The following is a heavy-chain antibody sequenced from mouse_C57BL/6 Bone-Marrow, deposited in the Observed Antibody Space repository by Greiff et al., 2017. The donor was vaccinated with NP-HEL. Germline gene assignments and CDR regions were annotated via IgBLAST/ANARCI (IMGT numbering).Heavy chain of an antibody. J-gene: IGHJ4*01. D-gene: IGHD2-3*01. CDR3: ARSGDGYYRGAMDY. Sequence: QVQLQQPGAELVMPGASVKLSCKASGYTFTSYWMHWVKQRPGQGLEWIGEIDPSDSYTNYNQKFKGKSTLTVDKSSSTAYMQLSSLTSEDSAVYYCARSGDGYYRGAMDYWGQGTSVTVSS. CDR2: IDPSDSYT. V-gene: IGHV1-69*01. CDR1: GYTFTSYW.